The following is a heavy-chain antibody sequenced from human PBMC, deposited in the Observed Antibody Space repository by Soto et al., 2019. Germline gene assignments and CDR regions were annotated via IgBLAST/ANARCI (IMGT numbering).Heavy chain of an antibody. CDR1: GIPFDTYG. CDR3: ARLRPDAFDI. D-gene: IGHD5-18*01. Sequence: GGSLRLSCAVSGIPFDTYGMHWVRQAPGKGLEWVAVISYDGSNKYYADSVKGRFTISRDNSKNTLYLQMNSLRAEDTAVYYCARLRPDAFDIWGQGTMVTVSS. CDR2: ISYDGSNK. J-gene: IGHJ3*02. V-gene: IGHV3-30*03.